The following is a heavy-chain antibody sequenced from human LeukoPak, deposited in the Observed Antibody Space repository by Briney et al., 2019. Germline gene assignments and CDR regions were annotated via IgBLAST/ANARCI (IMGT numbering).Heavy chain of an antibody. V-gene: IGHV3-7*01. J-gene: IGHJ4*02. Sequence: GGSLRLSCAASGFTFSSYWMSWVRQAPGKGLEWVANIKQDGGEKYYVDSVKGRFTISRDNAKNSLYLQMNSLRAEDTAVYYCARERYYDSSGYPTYYFDYWGQGTLVTVSS. D-gene: IGHD3-22*01. CDR1: GFTFSSYW. CDR2: IKQDGGEK. CDR3: ARERYYDSSGYPTYYFDY.